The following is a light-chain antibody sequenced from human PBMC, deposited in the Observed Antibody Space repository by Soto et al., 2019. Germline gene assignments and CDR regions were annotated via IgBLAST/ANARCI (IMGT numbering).Light chain of an antibody. V-gene: IGKV3-15*01. J-gene: IGKJ1*01. CDR1: QSVSSN. CDR2: GAS. CDR3: QQYNNWPAT. Sequence: IGMKQSPATLSVYPGERATLSCRASQSVSSNLAWYQQKPGQAPRLLIYGASTRATGIPARFSGSGSGTEFTLTISSLQSEDFAVYYCQQYNNWPATFGQGTKVDIK.